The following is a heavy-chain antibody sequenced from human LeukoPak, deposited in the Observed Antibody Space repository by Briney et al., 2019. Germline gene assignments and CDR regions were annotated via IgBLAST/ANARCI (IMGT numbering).Heavy chain of an antibody. D-gene: IGHD3-10*01. CDR3: AKIPKDYYYGSGSYYNGYYFDY. J-gene: IGHJ4*02. Sequence: GGSLRLSCAASGFTFSSSAMTWVRQAPGKGLEWVSAISGSGGSTYYADSVKGRFTISRDNSKNTLYLQMNSLRAEDTAVYYCAKIPKDYYYGSGSYYNGYYFDYWGQGTLVTVSS. CDR2: ISGSGGST. V-gene: IGHV3-23*01. CDR1: GFTFSSSA.